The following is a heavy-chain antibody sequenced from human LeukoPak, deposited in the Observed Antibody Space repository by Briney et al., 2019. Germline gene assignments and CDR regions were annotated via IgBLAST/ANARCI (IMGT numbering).Heavy chain of an antibody. Sequence: PGRSLRLSCAASGFTFSSYGMHWVRQAPGKGLEWVAVIWYDGSNKYYADSVKGRFTISRDNSKNTLYLQMSSRRAEDTAVYYCAKDAGGIAVAGTFPDYWGQGTLVTVSS. CDR1: GFTFSSYG. CDR2: IWYDGSNK. D-gene: IGHD6-19*01. V-gene: IGHV3-33*06. J-gene: IGHJ4*02. CDR3: AKDAGGIAVAGTFPDY.